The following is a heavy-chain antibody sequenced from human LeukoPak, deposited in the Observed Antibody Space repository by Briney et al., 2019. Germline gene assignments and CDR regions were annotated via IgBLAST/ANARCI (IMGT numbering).Heavy chain of an antibody. Sequence: PGESLKISCKGSGYSFTSYWIGWVRQMPGKGLEWMGIIYPGDSDTRYSPSFQGQVTISADKSISTAYLQWSSLKASDTAMYYCARYGSGSYYNAGFDYWGQGTLVTLSS. V-gene: IGHV5-51*01. CDR2: IYPGDSDT. D-gene: IGHD3-10*01. CDR3: ARYGSGSYYNAGFDY. CDR1: GYSFTSYW. J-gene: IGHJ4*02.